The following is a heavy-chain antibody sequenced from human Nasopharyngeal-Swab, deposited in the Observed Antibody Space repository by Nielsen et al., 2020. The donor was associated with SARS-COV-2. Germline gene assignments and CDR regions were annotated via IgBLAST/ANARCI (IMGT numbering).Heavy chain of an antibody. CDR1: GDSVSSNTAA. J-gene: IGHJ4*02. Sequence: SETLSLTCAIYGDSVSSNTAAWNWIRQSPSRGLEWLGRTYYRSMWNNDYAVSVRGRLTINPDPSKNQFSLQLNSVTPEDTAVYYCARIAVAVSPVWGQGTLVTVSS. CDR3: ARIAVAVSPV. D-gene: IGHD6-19*01. V-gene: IGHV6-1*01. CDR2: TYYRSMWNN.